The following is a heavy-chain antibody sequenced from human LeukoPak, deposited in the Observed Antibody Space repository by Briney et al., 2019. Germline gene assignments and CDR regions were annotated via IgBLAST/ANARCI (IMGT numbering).Heavy chain of an antibody. CDR1: GFTFSNAW. D-gene: IGHD3-22*01. CDR3: TTGGHYYYDSSGYYPFDY. CDR2: IKSKTDGGTT. Sequence: NPGGSLRLSCAASGFTFSNAWMSWVRQAPGKGLEWVGRIKSKTDGGTTDYAAPVKGRFTISRDDSKNTLYLQMNSLKTEDTAVYYCTTGGHYYYDSSGYYPFDYWGQGTPVTVSS. V-gene: IGHV3-15*01. J-gene: IGHJ4*02.